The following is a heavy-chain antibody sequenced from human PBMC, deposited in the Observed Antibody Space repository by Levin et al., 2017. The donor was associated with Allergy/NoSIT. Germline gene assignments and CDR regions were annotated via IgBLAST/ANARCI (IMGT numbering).Heavy chain of an antibody. D-gene: IGHD3-10*01. V-gene: IGHV1-2*02. CDR3: ARDRAVITMVRGVISY. J-gene: IGHJ4*02. CDR2: INPNSGGT. CDR1: GYTFTGYY. Sequence: VASVKVSCKASGYTFTGYYMHWVRQAPGQGLEWMGWINPNSGGTNYAQKFQGRVTMTRDTSISTAYMELSRLRSDDTAVYYCARDRAVITMVRGVISYWGQGTLVTVSS.